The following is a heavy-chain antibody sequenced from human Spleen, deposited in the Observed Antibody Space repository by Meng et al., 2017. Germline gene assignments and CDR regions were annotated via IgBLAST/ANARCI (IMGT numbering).Heavy chain of an antibody. CDR3: ARGPTTMAHDFDY. D-gene: IGHD4-11*01. V-gene: IGHV4-34*01. CDR2: INHSGST. CDR1: GWSFSDYY. J-gene: IGHJ4*02. Sequence: QVQHQPWGGGMLKPSETLALPCVVPGWSFSDYYWSWIRQPPGKGLEWIGEINHSGSTNYNPSLESRATISVDTSQNNLSLKLSSVTAADSAVYYCARGPTTMAHDFDYWGQGTLVTVFS.